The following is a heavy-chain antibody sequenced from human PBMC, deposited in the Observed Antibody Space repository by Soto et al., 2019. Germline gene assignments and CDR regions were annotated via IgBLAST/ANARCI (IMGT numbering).Heavy chain of an antibody. CDR1: GFTFSNYG. CDR2: ILYDGCNK. CDR3: AGGTYYFDY. V-gene: IGHV3-33*01. Sequence: QVQLVESGGDVVQPGRSLRLSCAASGFTFSNYGMHWARQAPGKGLEWVAAILYDGCNKYYADSVKGRFTTSRDNSKNTLYLQMTSLRAEDTAVYYCAGGTYYFDYCGHGTLVTVSS. J-gene: IGHJ4*01. D-gene: IGHD1-26*01.